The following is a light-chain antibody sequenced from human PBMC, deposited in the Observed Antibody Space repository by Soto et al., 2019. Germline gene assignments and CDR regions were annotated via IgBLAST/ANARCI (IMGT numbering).Light chain of an antibody. CDR1: RGIDTY. CDR3: QQRSSWPLT. J-gene: IGKJ4*01. CDR2: DAS. Sequence: EIVLTQSPATLSLSPGERATLSCRASRGIDTYLAWYQQKRGQAPRLLIYDASNRTTGIPARFSGGGSGTDFTLCISSRETDDFAVYYCQQRSSWPLTFGGGTKVEIK. V-gene: IGKV3-11*01.